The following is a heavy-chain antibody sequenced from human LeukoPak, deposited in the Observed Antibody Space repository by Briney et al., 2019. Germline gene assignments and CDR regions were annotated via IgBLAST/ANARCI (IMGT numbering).Heavy chain of an antibody. CDR3: ARSGARMVATFHY. D-gene: IGHD5-12*01. J-gene: IGHJ4*02. V-gene: IGHV4-61*02. CDR2: IYTSGST. CDR1: GGSISSGTYY. Sequence: PSETLSLTCTVSGGSISSGTYYWSWIRQPAGKGLEWIGRIYTSGSTNYNPSLKSRVTISVDTSKNQFSLKLSSVTAADTAVYYCARSGARMVATFHYWGQGTLVTVSS.